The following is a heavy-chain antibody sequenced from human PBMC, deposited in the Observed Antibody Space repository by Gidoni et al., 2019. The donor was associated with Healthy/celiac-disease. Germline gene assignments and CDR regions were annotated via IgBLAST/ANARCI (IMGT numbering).Heavy chain of an antibody. CDR2: ST. Sequence: STYYNPSLKSRVTISVDTSKNQFSLKLSSVTAADTAVYYCASRSPIVVVTATPWDVFDYWGQGTLVTVSS. D-gene: IGHD2-21*02. J-gene: IGHJ4*02. V-gene: IGHV4-39*01. CDR3: ASRSPIVVVTATPWDVFDY.